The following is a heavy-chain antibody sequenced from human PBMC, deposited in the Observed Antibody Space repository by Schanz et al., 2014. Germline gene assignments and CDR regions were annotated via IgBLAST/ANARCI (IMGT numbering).Heavy chain of an antibody. CDR1: GFTFSGYG. CDR3: AKALGLRPFDS. V-gene: IGHV3-9*01. D-gene: IGHD2-21*02. J-gene: IGHJ4*02. Sequence: VQLVESGGGVVQPGRSLRLSCAASGFTFSGYGMHWVRQAPGKGLEYVSGISWNSGTAVYAESVKGRFTISRENAKNSLYLQMNGLRTEDTAFYYSAKALGLRPFDSWGQGTLVSVSS. CDR2: ISWNSGTA.